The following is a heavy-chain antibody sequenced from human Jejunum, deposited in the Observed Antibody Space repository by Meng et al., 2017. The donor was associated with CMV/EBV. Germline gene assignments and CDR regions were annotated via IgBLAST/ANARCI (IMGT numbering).Heavy chain of an antibody. D-gene: IGHD6-13*01. CDR1: GFTFSSSA. CDR2: ITSGIST. CDR3: AKTQKLAQYDSFDI. V-gene: IGHV3-23*01. J-gene: IGHJ3*02. Sequence: YGFTFSSSAMNWVRQPPGKGLEWVSTITSGISTYYADSVKGRFTISRDNSKNTLYLEMNSLRAEDTAIYYCAKTQKLAQYDSFDIWGQGTMVTVSS.